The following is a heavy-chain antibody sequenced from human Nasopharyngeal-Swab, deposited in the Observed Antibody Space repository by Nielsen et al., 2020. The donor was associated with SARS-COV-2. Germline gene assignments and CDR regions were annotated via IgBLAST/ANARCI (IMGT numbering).Heavy chain of an antibody. CDR2: IIPIFGTA. V-gene: IGHV1-69*05. Sequence: SVKVSCKASGGTFSSYAISWVRQAPGQGLEWMGGIIPIFGTANYAQKLQGRVTMTTDTSTSTAYMELRSLRSDDTAVYYCARHGEQQLDRNWFDPWGQGTLVTVSS. CDR3: ARHGEQQLDRNWFDP. D-gene: IGHD6-13*01. J-gene: IGHJ5*02. CDR1: GGTFSSYA.